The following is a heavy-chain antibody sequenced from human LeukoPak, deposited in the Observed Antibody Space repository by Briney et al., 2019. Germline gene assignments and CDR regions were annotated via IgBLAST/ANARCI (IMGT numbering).Heavy chain of an antibody. D-gene: IGHD1-1*01. V-gene: IGHV3-23*01. CDR3: AKKEWNRDFDY. CDR2: IGGSGDVT. Sequence: GGSLRLSCVVPGFTFSSYTMSWVRQAPGKGLEWVSGIGGSGDVTYYADSVKGRFTISRDSSRNTLFLQMDSLRAEDTAMYYCAKKEWNRDFDYWGQGTLVTVSS. CDR1: GFTFSSYT. J-gene: IGHJ4*02.